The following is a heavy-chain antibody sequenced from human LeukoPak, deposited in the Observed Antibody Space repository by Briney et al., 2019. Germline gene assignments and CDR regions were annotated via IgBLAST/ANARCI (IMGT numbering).Heavy chain of an antibody. V-gene: IGHV2-5*01. CDR2: IYWNDDK. CDR1: GFALRTSGVV. D-gene: IGHD3-22*01. Sequence: SGPTLANPTQTLTLTCTFSGFALRTSGVVVGWIRQPPGKALEWLALIYWNDDKRYSPSLKSRLTITKDTSKNQVVLTMTNMDPVDTATYYCAHRPPYYDSSGYYLYWGQGTLVTVSS. CDR3: AHRPPYYDSSGYYLY. J-gene: IGHJ4*02.